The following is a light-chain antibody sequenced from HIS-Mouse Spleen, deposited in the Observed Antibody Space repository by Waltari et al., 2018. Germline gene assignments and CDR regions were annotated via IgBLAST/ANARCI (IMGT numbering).Light chain of an antibody. Sequence: QSALTQPRSVSGSPGQSVTISFPGTSSDVGGYNYFSWYQQHPGKAPKLMIYDVSKRPSGVPDRLSGSKSGNTAYLTISGLQAEDEADYYCCSYAGSYTYVFGTGTKVTVL. V-gene: IGLV2-11*01. J-gene: IGLJ1*01. CDR3: CSYAGSYTYV. CDR1: SSDVGGYNY. CDR2: DVS.